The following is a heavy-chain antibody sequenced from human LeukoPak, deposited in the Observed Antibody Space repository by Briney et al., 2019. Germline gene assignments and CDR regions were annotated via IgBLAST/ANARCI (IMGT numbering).Heavy chain of an antibody. D-gene: IGHD6-13*01. CDR1: GFTVSSNY. Sequence: GGSLRLSCAASGFTVSSNYMSWVRQAPGKGLEWVSVIYSGGSTYYADSVKGRFTISRDNSKNTLYLQMNSLRTEDTAVYYCARGDKQLVFNRNKGGFDPWGQGTLVTVSS. V-gene: IGHV3-53*05. J-gene: IGHJ5*02. CDR3: ARGDKQLVFNRNKGGFDP. CDR2: IYSGGST.